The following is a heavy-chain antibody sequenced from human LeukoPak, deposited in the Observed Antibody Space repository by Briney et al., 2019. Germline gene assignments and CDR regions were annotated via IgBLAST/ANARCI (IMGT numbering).Heavy chain of an antibody. CDR1: GSTFRSYW. CDR3: PTHTTIGVDSMHDD. Sequence: PGGSLRLSCAASGSTFRSYWMHWVRQAPGKGLEWVSCIKTDGSSASYADSVKGRFTISRNNAKNTLYLQMSSMRAEDTAVNYGPTHTTIGVDSMHDDWGQGTLVTVSP. CDR2: IKTDGSSA. D-gene: IGHD3-3*01. J-gene: IGHJ4*02. V-gene: IGHV3-74*01.